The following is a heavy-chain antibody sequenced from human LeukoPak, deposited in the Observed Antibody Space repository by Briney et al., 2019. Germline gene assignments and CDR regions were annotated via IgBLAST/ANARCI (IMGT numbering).Heavy chain of an antibody. J-gene: IGHJ4*02. V-gene: IGHV1-2*02. D-gene: IGHD6-6*01. CDR2: INPNSGGT. CDR1: GYTFTDYF. CDR3: ARDRSSSRDF. Sequence: ASVKVSCKASGYTFTDYFLHWVRQAPGQGLEWMGWINPNSGGTNYAQKFQGRVTMTRDTSISTAYMELSRLRSDDTAVYFCARDRSSSRDFWDQGTLVTVSS.